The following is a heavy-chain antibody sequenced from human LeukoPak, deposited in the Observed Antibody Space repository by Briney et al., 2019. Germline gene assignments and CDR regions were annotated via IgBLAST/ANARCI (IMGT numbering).Heavy chain of an antibody. V-gene: IGHV4-61*02. CDR3: ARERGSYPWYFDY. CDR2: IYTSGST. CDR1: GGSISSGSCY. D-gene: IGHD1-26*01. J-gene: IGHJ4*02. Sequence: SETLSLTCTVSGGSISSGSCYWSWIRQPAGKGLEWIGRIYTSGSTNYNPSLKSRVTISVDTSKNQFSLKLSSVTAADTAVYYCARERGSYPWYFDYWGQGTLVTVSS.